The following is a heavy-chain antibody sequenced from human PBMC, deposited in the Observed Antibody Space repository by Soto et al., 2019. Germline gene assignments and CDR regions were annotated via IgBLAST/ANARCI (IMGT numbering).Heavy chain of an antibody. V-gene: IGHV1-69*04. CDR2: VNPILSMS. CDR3: AASYGSGYRAFDY. Sequence: QVQLVQSGAEVKRPGSSVKVSCKASGDTFSFYSINWVRQAPGLGLEWMGRVNPILSMSNYAQRFQGRVTMTADKSTSTAYMERSGLRSEDTARYYCAASYGSGYRAFDYWGQGALVTVSS. D-gene: IGHD3-10*01. CDR1: GDTFSFYS. J-gene: IGHJ4*02.